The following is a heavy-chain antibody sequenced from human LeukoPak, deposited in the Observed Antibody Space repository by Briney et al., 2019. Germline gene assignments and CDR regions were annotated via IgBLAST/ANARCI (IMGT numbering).Heavy chain of an antibody. CDR2: LRYDGSSK. V-gene: IGHV3-30*02. CDR1: GFTFSSYG. Sequence: PGGSLRLSCAASGFTFSSYGMHWVRQAPGKGLEWVAFLRYDGSSKYYADSVKRRYTISRDNPKNTLHLQMNRLSAEDTAVYYCAKRAAADSYWGQGTLVTVSS. D-gene: IGHD6-13*01. CDR3: AKRAAADSY. J-gene: IGHJ4*02.